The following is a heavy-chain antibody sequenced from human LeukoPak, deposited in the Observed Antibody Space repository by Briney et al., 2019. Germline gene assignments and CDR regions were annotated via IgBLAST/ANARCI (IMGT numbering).Heavy chain of an antibody. CDR2: IYYSGST. Sequence: PSETLSLTCTVSGGSISSYYWSWIRQPPGKGLEWIGYIYYSGSTNYNPSLKSRVTISVDTSKNQFSLKLSSVTAADTAVYYCARVPSGYSSSCPNSRYCDYYYYYMDVWGKGTTVTVSS. CDR1: GGSISSYY. J-gene: IGHJ6*03. V-gene: IGHV4-59*01. D-gene: IGHD6-13*01. CDR3: ARVPSGYSSSCPNSRYCDYYYYYMDV.